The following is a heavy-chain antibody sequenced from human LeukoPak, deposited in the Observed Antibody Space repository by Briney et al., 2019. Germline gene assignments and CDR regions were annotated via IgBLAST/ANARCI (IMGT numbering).Heavy chain of an antibody. D-gene: IGHD3-3*01. CDR2: INPNSGGT. CDR1: GYTFTAYY. CDR3: ARRYDFWSGYPTAFDY. J-gene: IGHJ4*02. Sequence: GASVKVSCKASGYTFTAYYIHWVRQAPGQGLEWMGWINPNSGGTNYAQRFQGRVTMTRDTSITTAYMELSRLRSDDTAVYYCARRYDFWSGYPTAFDYWGQGTLVTVSS. V-gene: IGHV1-2*02.